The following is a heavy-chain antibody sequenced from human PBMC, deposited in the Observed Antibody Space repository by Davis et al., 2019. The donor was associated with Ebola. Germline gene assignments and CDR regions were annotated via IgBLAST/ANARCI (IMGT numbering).Heavy chain of an antibody. V-gene: IGHV4-39*07. CDR3: ARIGIFAYYYDSSGYGLAPYFDL. CDR1: GGSISSSSYY. J-gene: IGHJ2*01. D-gene: IGHD3-22*01. Sequence: MPGGSLRLSCTVSGGSISSSSYYWGWIRQPPGKGLEWIGSIYYSGSTNYNPSLKSRVTISVDTSKNQFSLKLSSVTAADTAVYYCARIGIFAYYYDSSGYGLAPYFDLWGRGTLVTVSS. CDR2: IYYSGST.